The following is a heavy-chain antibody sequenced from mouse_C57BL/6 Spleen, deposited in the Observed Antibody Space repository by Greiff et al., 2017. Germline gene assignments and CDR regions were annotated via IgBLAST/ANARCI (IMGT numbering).Heavy chain of an antibody. V-gene: IGHV1-22*01. D-gene: IGHD2-4*01. CDR3: ARLEDYDYDSWFAY. CDR1: GYTFTDYN. J-gene: IGHJ3*01. CDR2: INPNNGGT. Sequence: EVQLQESGPELVKPGASVKMSCKASGYTFTDYNMHWVKQSHGKSLEWIGYINPNNGGTSYNQKFKGKATLTVNKSSSTAYMELRSLTSEDSAVYYCARLEDYDYDSWFAYWGQGTLVTVSA.